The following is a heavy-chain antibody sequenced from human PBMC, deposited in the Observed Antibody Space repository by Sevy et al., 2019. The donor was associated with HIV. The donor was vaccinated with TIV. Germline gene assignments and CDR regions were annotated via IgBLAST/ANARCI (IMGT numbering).Heavy chain of an antibody. CDR1: GYNFMPYW. J-gene: IGHJ4*02. Sequence: GESLKISCKASGYNFMPYWIGWVRQMPGKGLEWMGIVYPGDSDTKYSPSFQGQVIISVDKSINTAYLQWNSLKASDTAIYFCARLHAGPVDYFDYWGQGTMVTVSS. D-gene: IGHD3-10*01. V-gene: IGHV5-51*01. CDR2: VYPGDSDT. CDR3: ARLHAGPVDYFDY.